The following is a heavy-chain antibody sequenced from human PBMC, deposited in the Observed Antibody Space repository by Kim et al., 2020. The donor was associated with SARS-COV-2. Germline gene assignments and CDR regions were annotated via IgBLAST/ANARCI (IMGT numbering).Heavy chain of an antibody. J-gene: IGHJ6*03. CDR3: ARCRDYGSGRRLYYYYYMDV. Sequence: SETLSLTCTVSGGSISSYYWSWIRQPPGKGLEWIGYIYYSGSTNYNPSLKSRVTISVDTSKNQFSLKLSSVTAADTAVYYCARCRDYGSGRRLYYYYYMDVWGKGTTVTVSS. D-gene: IGHD3-10*01. V-gene: IGHV4-59*01. CDR1: GGSISSYY. CDR2: IYYSGST.